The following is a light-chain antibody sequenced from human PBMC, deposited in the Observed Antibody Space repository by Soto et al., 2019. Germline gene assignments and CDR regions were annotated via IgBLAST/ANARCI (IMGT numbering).Light chain of an antibody. V-gene: IGKV1-39*01. CDR1: QSISRN. Sequence: DIQMTQSPSSLSASVGDRFAVTCLPSQSISRNLNWYQQKPGKAPNLLIFASSTLQSGVPSRFSGSGSGTDFTLAISSLQPEDFATYYCQQSDNIPITFGQGTRLEIK. CDR3: QQSDNIPIT. J-gene: IGKJ5*01. CDR2: ASS.